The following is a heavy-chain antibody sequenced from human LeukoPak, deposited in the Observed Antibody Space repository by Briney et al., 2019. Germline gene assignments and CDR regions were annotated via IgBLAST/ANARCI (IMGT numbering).Heavy chain of an antibody. V-gene: IGHV3-48*02. Sequence: GGSLRLSCAASGFTFDTYGLHWVRQAPGKGLEWVSYISSRSSTIYYADSVKGRFTISRDNAKNSLYLQMNSLRDEDTAVYYCAREDYYDSSGYSYWGQGTLVTVSS. CDR3: AREDYYDSSGYSY. CDR2: ISSRSSTI. CDR1: GFTFDTYG. D-gene: IGHD3-22*01. J-gene: IGHJ4*02.